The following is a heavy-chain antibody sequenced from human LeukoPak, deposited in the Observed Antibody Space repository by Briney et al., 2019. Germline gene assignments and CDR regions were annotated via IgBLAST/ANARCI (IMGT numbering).Heavy chain of an antibody. Sequence: PGGSLRLSCAASGLTFSSYWMHWVRQAPGKGLVWVSRINSDGSSTSYADSVKGRFTISRDSAKNTLSLQMNSLRAEDTAVYYCASGPQYSYGFSYWGQGTLVTVSS. CDR1: GLTFSSYW. CDR3: ASGPQYSYGFSY. D-gene: IGHD5-18*01. J-gene: IGHJ4*02. CDR2: INSDGSST. V-gene: IGHV3-74*01.